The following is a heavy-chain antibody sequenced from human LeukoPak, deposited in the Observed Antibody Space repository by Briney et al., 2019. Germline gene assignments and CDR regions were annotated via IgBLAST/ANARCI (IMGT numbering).Heavy chain of an antibody. D-gene: IGHD3-9*01. Sequence: PSETLSLTCTVSGGSISSSGYYWGWIRQSPGKGLEWIGSFYYGGSTYSNPSLKSRVTISVDTSKNQFSLKLSSVTAADTAVYYCARHVVYYDILTPPGYWGQGTLVTVSS. V-gene: IGHV4-39*01. CDR1: GGSISSSGYY. CDR3: ARHVVYYDILTPPGY. CDR2: FYYGGST. J-gene: IGHJ4*02.